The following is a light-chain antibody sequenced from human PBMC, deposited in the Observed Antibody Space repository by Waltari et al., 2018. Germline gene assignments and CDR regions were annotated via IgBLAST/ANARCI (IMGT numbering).Light chain of an antibody. Sequence: DIVMTQSPDFLPVSLGERAPINCRLSQRLLNTSNNKKSLAWYQQKQGQPPKVLIYWASTRESGVPDRFTGSGSGTDFTLTISSLQAEDVAVYYCQKYYGTPLTFGGGTKVEI. CDR3: QKYYGTPLT. CDR2: WAS. CDR1: QRLLNTSNNKKS. V-gene: IGKV4-1*01. J-gene: IGKJ4*01.